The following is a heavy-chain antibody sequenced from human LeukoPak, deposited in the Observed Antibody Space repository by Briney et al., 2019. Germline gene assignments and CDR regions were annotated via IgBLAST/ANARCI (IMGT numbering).Heavy chain of an antibody. J-gene: IGHJ6*03. CDR3: ARGLGSVAVAYYYYYMDV. D-gene: IGHD6-19*01. CDR2: ISAYNGNT. CDR1: GYTFTSYG. V-gene: IGHV1-18*01. Sequence: ASVKVSCKASGYTFTSYGISWVRQAPGQGLEWMGWISAYNGNTHYAQKLQGRVTMTTDTSTSTVYMELRSLRSDDTAVYYCARGLGSVAVAYYYYYMDVWGKGTTVTISS.